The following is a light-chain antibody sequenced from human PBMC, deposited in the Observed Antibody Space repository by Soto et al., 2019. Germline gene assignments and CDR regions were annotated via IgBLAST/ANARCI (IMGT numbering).Light chain of an antibody. CDR1: NIGSKG. CDR2: DDS. V-gene: IGLV3-21*02. Sequence: SYELAQPPSVSVAPGQTAKITCGGNNIGSKGVHWYQQEPGQAPVLVVYDDSDRPSGIPERFSGSNSGNTATLTISRVEAGDEADYYCQVWDSSADRSVFGTGTKVTVL. J-gene: IGLJ1*01. CDR3: QVWDSSADRSV.